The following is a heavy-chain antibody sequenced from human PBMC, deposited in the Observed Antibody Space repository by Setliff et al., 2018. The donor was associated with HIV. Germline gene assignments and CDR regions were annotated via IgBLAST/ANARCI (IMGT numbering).Heavy chain of an antibody. V-gene: IGHV4-39*01. D-gene: IGHD3-22*01. Sequence: PSETLSLTCTVSGGSISSSSYYWGWIRQPPGKGLEWIGNIYYSGSTYYNPSLKSRVTISVDTSENQFSLRLNSVTAADTAVYYCARYRYYYDSSGYGRWFDPWGQGTRVTVSS. CDR1: GGSISSSSYY. CDR2: IYYSGST. J-gene: IGHJ5*02. CDR3: ARYRYYYDSSGYGRWFDP.